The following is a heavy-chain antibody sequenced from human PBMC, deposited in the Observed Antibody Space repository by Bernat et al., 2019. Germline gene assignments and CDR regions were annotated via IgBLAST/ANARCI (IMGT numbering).Heavy chain of an antibody. CDR3: AKGDTAMAKYYYYYYGMDV. V-gene: IGHV3-30*18. CDR1: GFTFSSYG. J-gene: IGHJ6*02. D-gene: IGHD5-18*01. CDR2: ISYDGSNK. Sequence: VQLVESGGGLVKPGGSLRLSCAASGFTFSSYGMHWVRQAPGKGLEWVAVISYDGSNKYYADSVKGRFTISRDNSKNTLYLQMNSLRAEDTAVYYCAKGDTAMAKYYYYYYGMDVWGQGTTVTVSS.